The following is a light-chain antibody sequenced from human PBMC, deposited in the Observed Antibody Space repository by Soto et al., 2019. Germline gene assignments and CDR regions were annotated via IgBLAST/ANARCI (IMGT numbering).Light chain of an antibody. Sequence: DIQMTQSPSSLSASVGDRVTIACQASQDISNRLNWYQQMPGKAPKLLIYDASNLQAGVPSRFSGSGSGTDFTFTISSLHPEDFATYYCQQYDNLLTFGGGTKVEIK. CDR1: QDISNR. CDR2: DAS. V-gene: IGKV1-33*01. CDR3: QQYDNLLT. J-gene: IGKJ4*01.